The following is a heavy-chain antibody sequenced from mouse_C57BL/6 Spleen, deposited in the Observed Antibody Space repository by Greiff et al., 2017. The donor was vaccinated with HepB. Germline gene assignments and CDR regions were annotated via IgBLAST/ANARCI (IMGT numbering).Heavy chain of an antibody. CDR3: ARGTEGADLWYYWDN. J-gene: IGHJ2*01. CDR2: IYPGDGDT. Sequence: VQLQQSGPELVKPGASVKISCKASGYAFSSSWMNWVKQRPGKGLEWIGRIYPGDGDTNYTGKFKGKATLTADKSSSTAYMQLSSLTSEDPAVYLCARGTEGADLWYYWDNWGQGTTLTVSS. CDR1: GYAFSSSW. D-gene: IGHD1-1*02. V-gene: IGHV1-82*01.